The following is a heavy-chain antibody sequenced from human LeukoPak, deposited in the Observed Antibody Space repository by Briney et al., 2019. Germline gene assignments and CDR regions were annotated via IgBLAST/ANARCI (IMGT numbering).Heavy chain of an antibody. CDR2: ISGSGGST. J-gene: IGHJ5*02. D-gene: IGHD3-9*01. Sequence: GGTLRLSCAASGFTFRSYGMSWVRQAPGKGLEWVSAISGSGGSTYYADSVRGRFTISRDNSKNTLYLQMNSLRAEDTALYYCARDLDWGAFDAWGQGTLVTVSS. CDR3: ARDLDWGAFDA. CDR1: GFTFRSYG. V-gene: IGHV3-23*01.